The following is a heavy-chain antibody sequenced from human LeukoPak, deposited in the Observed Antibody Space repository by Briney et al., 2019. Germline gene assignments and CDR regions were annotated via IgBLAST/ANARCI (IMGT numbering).Heavy chain of an antibody. D-gene: IGHD6-19*01. J-gene: IGHJ6*02. V-gene: IGHV3-7*04. Sequence: GGSLRLSCAASGFIFSNYWMTWVRQAPGKGLEWVANIKPDGSDKYYGDSLKGRFTISTDNAENSLYLQMNSLRADDTAVYYCTRAAVASPGDVWGQGTTVTVSS. CDR1: GFIFSNYW. CDR2: IKPDGSDK. CDR3: TRAAVASPGDV.